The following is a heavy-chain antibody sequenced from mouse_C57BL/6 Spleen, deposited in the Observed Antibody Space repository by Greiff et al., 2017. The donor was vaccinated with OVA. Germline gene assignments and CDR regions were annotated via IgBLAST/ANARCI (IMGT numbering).Heavy chain of an antibody. CDR2: IYPSDSET. CDR3: ARLSGQLRHFDY. J-gene: IGHJ2*01. V-gene: IGHV1-61*01. D-gene: IGHD3-2*02. CDR1: GYTFTSYW. Sequence: QVQLQQPGAELVRPGSSVKLSCKASGYTFTSYWMDWVKQRPGQGLEWIGNIYPSDSETHYNQKFKDKATLTVDKSSSTAYMQLSSLTSEDSAVYYCARLSGQLRHFDYWGQGTTLTVSS.